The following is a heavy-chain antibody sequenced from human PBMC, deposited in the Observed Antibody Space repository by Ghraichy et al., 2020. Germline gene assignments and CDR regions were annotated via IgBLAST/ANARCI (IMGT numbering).Heavy chain of an antibody. J-gene: IGHJ3*02. Sequence: GGSLRLSCAASGFTFSTYWMTWVRQAPGKGLEWVANIKQDGSQKYYVDSVKGRFTISRDNAKNSLYLQMNTLRAEDTAVYYCAREASNAFDIWGQGQWSPSLQ. CDR3: AREASNAFDI. CDR1: GFTFSTYW. CDR2: IKQDGSQK. V-gene: IGHV3-7*01.